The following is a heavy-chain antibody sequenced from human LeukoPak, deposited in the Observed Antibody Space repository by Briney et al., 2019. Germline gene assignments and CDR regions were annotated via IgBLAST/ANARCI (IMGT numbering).Heavy chain of an antibody. V-gene: IGHV3-53*01. Sequence: PWGSLRLSCAASGFTVSSNYMSWVRQAPGKGLEWVSAIYSGGSTYYADSVKGRFTISRDNSKNTLYLQMNSLRAEDTAVYYCARDVVAGILDYWGQGTLVTVSS. CDR3: ARDVVAGILDY. D-gene: IGHD6-19*01. CDR1: GFTVSSNY. J-gene: IGHJ4*02. CDR2: IYSGGST.